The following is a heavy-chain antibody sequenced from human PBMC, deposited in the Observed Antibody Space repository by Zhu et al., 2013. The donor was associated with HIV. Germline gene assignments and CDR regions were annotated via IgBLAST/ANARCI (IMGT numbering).Heavy chain of an antibody. CDR1: GYTFTSYY. CDR2: INPSGGST. J-gene: IGHJ4*02. V-gene: IGHV1-46*01. CDR3: AREGGRYCSSTSCSGVDY. Sequence: QVQLVQSGAEVKKPGASVKVSCKASGYTFTSYYMHWVRQAPGQGLEWMGIINPSGGSTSYAQKFQGRVTMTRDTSTSTVYMELSSLRSEDTAVYYCAREGGRYCSSTSCSGVDYVGPGNPGHRLL. D-gene: IGHD2-2*01.